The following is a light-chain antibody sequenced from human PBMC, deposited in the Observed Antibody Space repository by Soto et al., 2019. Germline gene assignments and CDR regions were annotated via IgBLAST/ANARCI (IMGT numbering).Light chain of an antibody. CDR1: QGISNY. Sequence: DIQMTQSPSSLSASVGDRVNITCRASQGISNYLAWYQQKPGKVPKLLIYAASTLQSGVPSRFSGSGSGTDFTLTISSLQPEDVATYYCQEYNSAPWTFGQGTKVEIK. J-gene: IGKJ1*01. V-gene: IGKV1-27*01. CDR2: AAS. CDR3: QEYNSAPWT.